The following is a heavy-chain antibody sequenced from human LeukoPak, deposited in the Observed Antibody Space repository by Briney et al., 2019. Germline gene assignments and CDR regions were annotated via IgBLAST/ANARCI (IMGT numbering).Heavy chain of an antibody. CDR3: ARDQEVGATGYYGMDV. Sequence: ASVKVSCKASGGTFSSYAISWVRQAPGQGLEWMGWISAYNGNTNYAQKLRGRVTMTTDTSTSTAYMELRSLRSDDTAVYYCARDQEVGATGYYGMDVWGQGTTVTVSS. CDR1: GGTFSSYA. D-gene: IGHD1-26*01. CDR2: ISAYNGNT. J-gene: IGHJ6*02. V-gene: IGHV1-18*01.